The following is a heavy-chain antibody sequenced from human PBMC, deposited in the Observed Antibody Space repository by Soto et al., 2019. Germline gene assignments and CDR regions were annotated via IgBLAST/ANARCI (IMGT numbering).Heavy chain of an antibody. Sequence: GGSLRLSCAASGFTFRRYAISWVRQAPGKGLEWVSVIRDSGGNIYYADSVKGRFTISRDNSKNTLYLQMNSLRAEDTAMYHCAKDTGDVVVVPAAIGHWGQGTLVTVSS. CDR3: AKDTGDVVVVPAAIGH. CDR2: IRDSGGNI. J-gene: IGHJ4*02. D-gene: IGHD2-2*01. CDR1: GFTFRRYA. V-gene: IGHV3-23*01.